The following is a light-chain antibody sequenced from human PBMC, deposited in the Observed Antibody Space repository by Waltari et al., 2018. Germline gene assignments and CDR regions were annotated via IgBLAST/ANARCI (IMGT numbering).Light chain of an antibody. CDR2: AAS. J-gene: IGKJ5*01. V-gene: IGKV3-15*01. Sequence: IVMTQSPDTLSVSPGDTATLSCRASRNINSNLAWYHQKPGQPPRLRIHAASTRAPGVPARFSGSGSGTEFTLTISNLQSEDFAVYYCQQYSNWPPITFGQGTRLEIK. CDR3: QQYSNWPPIT. CDR1: RNINSN.